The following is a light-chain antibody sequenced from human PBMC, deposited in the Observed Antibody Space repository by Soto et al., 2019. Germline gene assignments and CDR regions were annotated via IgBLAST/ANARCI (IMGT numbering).Light chain of an antibody. J-gene: IGLJ1*01. CDR2: DVS. CDR1: SSDVSGYTY. V-gene: IGLV2-14*01. CDR3: SSYTRRSSSYV. Sequence: QSALTQPASVSGAPGRSITISCTGISSDVSGYTYVSWYQHHPGKAPKLMIYDVSNRPSGVSNRFSGSKSGNTASLTISGLQADDEADYYCSSYTRRSSSYVFGTGTQLTVL.